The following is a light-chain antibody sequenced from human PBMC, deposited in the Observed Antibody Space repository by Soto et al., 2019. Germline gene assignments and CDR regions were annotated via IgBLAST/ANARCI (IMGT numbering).Light chain of an antibody. CDR3: MQTTQPTWT. CDR1: QSLVHSDGNTY. CDR2: KIS. J-gene: IGKJ1*01. V-gene: IGKV2-24*01. Sequence: DIVMTQTPLSSRVTLGQPASISCRSSQSLVHSDGNTYLNWLHQRPGQTPSLLLYKISKRLFGVPDRFSGSGAVTHFTLTINRVEAEDVAVYYCMQTTQPTWTFGQGTKVEIK.